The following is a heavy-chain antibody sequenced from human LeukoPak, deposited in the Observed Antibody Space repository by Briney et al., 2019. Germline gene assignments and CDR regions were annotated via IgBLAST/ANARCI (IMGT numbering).Heavy chain of an antibody. CDR3: ARGPARILTGYFISYYYGMDV. CDR2: INHSGST. J-gene: IGHJ6*02. V-gene: IGHV4-34*01. D-gene: IGHD3-9*01. Sequence: SETLSLTCAVYGGSFSGYYWSWIRQPPGKGLEWIGEINHSGSTNYNPSLKSRVTISVDTSKNQFSLKLSSATAADTAVYYCARGPARILTGYFISYYYGMDVWGQGTTVTVSS. CDR1: GGSFSGYY.